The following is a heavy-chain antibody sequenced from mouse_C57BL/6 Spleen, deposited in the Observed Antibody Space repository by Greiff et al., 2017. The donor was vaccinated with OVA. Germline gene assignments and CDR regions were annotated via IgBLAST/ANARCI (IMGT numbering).Heavy chain of an antibody. J-gene: IGHJ2*01. CDR1: GFTFSSYA. CDR2: ISDGGSYT. Sequence: DVKLVESGGGLVKPGGSLKLSCAASGFTFSSYAMSWVRQTPEKRLEWVATISDGGSYTYYPDNVKGRFTISRDNAKNNLYLQKSHLKSEDTAIYYCARDAVSDYWGQGTTLTVSS. V-gene: IGHV5-4*01. CDR3: ARDAVSDY. D-gene: IGHD6-2*01.